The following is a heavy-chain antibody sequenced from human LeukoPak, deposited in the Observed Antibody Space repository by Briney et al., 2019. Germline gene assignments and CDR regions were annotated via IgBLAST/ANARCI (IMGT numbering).Heavy chain of an antibody. CDR2: INHSGST. D-gene: IGHD3-3*01. Sequence: PSETLSLTCAVYGGSFSGYYWSWIRQPPGKGLEWIGEINHSGSTNYNPSLKSRVTISVDTSKNQFSLKLSSVTAADTAVYYCARWRITIFGVARYYYYGMDVWGQGTTVTVSS. J-gene: IGHJ6*02. V-gene: IGHV4-34*01. CDR1: GGSFSGYY. CDR3: ARWRITIFGVARYYYYGMDV.